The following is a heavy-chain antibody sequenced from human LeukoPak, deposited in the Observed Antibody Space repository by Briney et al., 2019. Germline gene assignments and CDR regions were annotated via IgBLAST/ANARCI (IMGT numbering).Heavy chain of an antibody. CDR3: ARVCSTSCSYHDAFDI. CDR2: ISSSSSYI. D-gene: IGHD2-2*01. CDR1: GFTFSSYS. V-gene: IGHV3-21*01. Sequence: GGSLRLSCAASGFTFSSYSMNWVRQAPGKGLEWVSSISSSSSYIYYADSVKGRFTISRDNAKNSLYLQMNSLRAEDTAVYYCARVCSTSCSYHDAFDICGQGTMVTVSS. J-gene: IGHJ3*02.